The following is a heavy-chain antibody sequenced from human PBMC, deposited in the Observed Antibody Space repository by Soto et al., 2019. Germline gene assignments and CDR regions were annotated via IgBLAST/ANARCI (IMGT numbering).Heavy chain of an antibody. V-gene: IGHV3-30-3*01. D-gene: IGHD3-3*01. Sequence: GGSLRLSCAASGFTFSSYAMHWVRQAPGKGLEWVAVISYDGSNKYYADSVKGRLTISRDNSKNTLYLQMNSLRAEDTAVYYCARAGYYDFWSGYYSSYYFDYWGQGTLVTV. J-gene: IGHJ4*02. CDR1: GFTFSSYA. CDR2: ISYDGSNK. CDR3: ARAGYYDFWSGYYSSYYFDY.